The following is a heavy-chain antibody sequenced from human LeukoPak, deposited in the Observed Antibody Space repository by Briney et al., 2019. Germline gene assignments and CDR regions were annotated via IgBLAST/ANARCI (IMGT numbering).Heavy chain of an antibody. J-gene: IGHJ4*02. D-gene: IGHD2/OR15-2a*01. CDR1: GASVSSSH. CDR3: SEGYFEPFDH. CDR2: LSYTGKT. Sequence: ASETLSHTCVVSGASVSSSHWNWIRHLPGKGLEWIGCLSYTGKTDYNPSLTSRVTISLDTSKNQVSLKLRSVTAADTAVYYCSEGYFEPFDHWGQGTLVTVSS. V-gene: IGHV4-59*02.